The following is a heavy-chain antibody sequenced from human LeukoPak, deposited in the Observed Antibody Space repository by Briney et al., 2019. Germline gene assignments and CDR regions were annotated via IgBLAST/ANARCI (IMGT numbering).Heavy chain of an antibody. D-gene: IGHD7-27*01. CDR2: MKEDGSDK. J-gene: IGHJ5*02. CDR3: ARGGATGGWFNP. Sequence: GGSLTLSCAASGFTFSTYSMSWVRQAPGKGLEWVAKMKEDGSDKFHVDSVKGRFTISRDNAKNSLYLQMNSLRGEDTAVYYCARGGATGGWFNPWGQGTLVTVSS. CDR1: GFTFSTYS. V-gene: IGHV3-7*01.